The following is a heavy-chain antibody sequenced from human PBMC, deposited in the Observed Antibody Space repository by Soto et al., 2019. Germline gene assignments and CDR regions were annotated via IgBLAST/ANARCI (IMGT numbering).Heavy chain of an antibody. CDR3: TKEHSNYPDNWFDP. J-gene: IGHJ5*02. V-gene: IGHV3-23*01. CDR1: GFSFSNYA. CDR2: IDSGGGRT. Sequence: EVQLLVSGGGSVQPGGSLRLSCAASGFSFSNYAMSWVRQAPGTGLEWVSAIDSGGGRTYYAASVKGRFSISRDNSTNTLYLQMNSLRAEDTAIYYCTKEHSNYPDNWFDPWGQGTLVTVSS. D-gene: IGHD4-4*01.